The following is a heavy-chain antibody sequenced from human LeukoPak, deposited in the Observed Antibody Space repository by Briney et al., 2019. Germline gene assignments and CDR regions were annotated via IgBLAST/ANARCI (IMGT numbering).Heavy chain of an antibody. D-gene: IGHD3-16*01. CDR3: ASRITCGGGLRPLFDY. CDR1: GYTFTGYY. Sequence: ASVKVSCKASGYTFTGYYMHWVRQAPGQGLEWMGWINPNSGGTNYAQKFQGRVTMTRDTSISTAYMELSRLRSDDTAVYYCASRITCGGGLRPLFDYWGQGTLVTVSS. V-gene: IGHV1-2*02. J-gene: IGHJ4*02. CDR2: INPNSGGT.